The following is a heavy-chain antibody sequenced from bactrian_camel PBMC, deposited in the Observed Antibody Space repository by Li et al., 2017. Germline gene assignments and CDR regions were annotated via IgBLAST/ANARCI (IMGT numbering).Heavy chain of an antibody. CDR2: ISSIDGSI. CDR1: GCTSRPCN. J-gene: IGHJ4*01. CDR3: ASTSGDYYYPPPTADTAFLY. V-gene: IGHV3S63*01. D-gene: IGHD2*01. Sequence: HVQLVESGGGSVQAGGSLRLSCAASGCTSRPCNMAWYRQAPGNECELVSHISSIDGSIDYLDSVEGRFTTSQDSAKNTVYLQMNSLKPEDTAVYYCASTSGDYYYPPPTADTAFLYWGQGTQVTVS.